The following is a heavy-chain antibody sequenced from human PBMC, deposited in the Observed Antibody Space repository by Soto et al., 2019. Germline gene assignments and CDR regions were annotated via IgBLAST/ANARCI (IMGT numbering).Heavy chain of an antibody. V-gene: IGHV1-69*02. D-gene: IGHD1-26*01. CDR3: ARLIVGATTNAFDI. Sequence: QVQLVQSGAEVKKPGSSVKVSCKASGGTFSSYTISWVRQAPGQGLEWMGRIIPILGIANYAQKFQGRVTITADKSTSTAYMELSSLRSEETAVYYCARLIVGATTNAFDIWGQGTMVPVSS. CDR2: IIPILGIA. CDR1: GGTFSSYT. J-gene: IGHJ3*02.